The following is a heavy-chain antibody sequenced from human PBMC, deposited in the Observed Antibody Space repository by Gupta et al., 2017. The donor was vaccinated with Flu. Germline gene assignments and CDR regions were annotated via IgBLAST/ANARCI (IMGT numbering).Heavy chain of an antibody. CDR2: ISWNSGSI. J-gene: IGHJ4*02. V-gene: IGHV3-9*01. CDR1: GFTFDDYA. CDR3: VKDTGATSDYFDY. Sequence: EVQLVESGGGLVQPGRSLRLSCAASGFTFDDYAMHWVRPAPGKGLEWVSGISWNSGSIGYADSVKGRFTISRDNAKNSLYLEMNSLRAEDTALYYCVKDTGATSDYFDYWGQGTLVTVSS. D-gene: IGHD4/OR15-4a*01.